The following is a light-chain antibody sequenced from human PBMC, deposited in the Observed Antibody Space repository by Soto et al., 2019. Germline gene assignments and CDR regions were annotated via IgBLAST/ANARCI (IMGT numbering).Light chain of an antibody. J-gene: IGLJ1*01. V-gene: IGLV2-14*01. CDR1: STDVGGYNY. CDR3: SSYTSSSTYV. CDR2: EVS. Sequence: QSVRTQPASVSGSPGQSITISCTGSSTDVGGYNYVSWYQQHPGKAPKVMIYEVSNRPSGVSNRFSGSKSGNTASLTISGLQAEDEADYYCSSYTSSSTYVFGTGTRSPS.